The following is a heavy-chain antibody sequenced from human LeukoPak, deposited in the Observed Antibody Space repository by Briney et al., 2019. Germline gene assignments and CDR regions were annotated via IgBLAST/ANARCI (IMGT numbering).Heavy chain of an antibody. CDR3: ARVGNYYDSSGYYDPPEYFQH. J-gene: IGHJ1*01. V-gene: IGHV1-69*05. CDR1: GGTFSSYA. Sequence: GASVKVSCKASGGTFSSYAISWVRQAPGQGLEWMGRIIPIFGTANYAQKFQGRVTITTDESTSTAYMELSSLRSEDTAVYYCARVGNYYDSSGYYDPPEYFQHWGQGTLVTVSS. D-gene: IGHD3-22*01. CDR2: IIPIFGTA.